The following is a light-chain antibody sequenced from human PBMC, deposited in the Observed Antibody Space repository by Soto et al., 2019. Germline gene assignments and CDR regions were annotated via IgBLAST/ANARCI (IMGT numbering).Light chain of an antibody. J-gene: IGKJ1*01. CDR2: AAS. Sequence: EIVMKQSPATLSVSPGERVILSCRASQSISTNLAWYQYIPGQAPRLLIYAASTRATGIPARFSGSGSGTDFTLSITSLQSEDYAVYYCHQYNNWPPWTFGQGTKVDIK. CDR3: HQYNNWPPWT. CDR1: QSISTN. V-gene: IGKV3-15*01.